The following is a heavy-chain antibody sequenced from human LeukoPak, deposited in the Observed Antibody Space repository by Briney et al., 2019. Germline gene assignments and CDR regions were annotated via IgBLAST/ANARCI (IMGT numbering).Heavy chain of an antibody. J-gene: IGHJ4*02. Sequence: GGSLRLSCEGSAFIFSGHWMNWVRQTPGKGLEWVANIKQDGSKKSYVDSVKGRFTISRDSAKNSLYLQMNSLRAEDTAIYYCTRVGYIDEGIDYWGQGTLVTVSS. CDR2: IKQDGSKK. V-gene: IGHV3-7*04. CDR3: TRVGYIDEGIDY. D-gene: IGHD5-24*01. CDR1: AFIFSGHW.